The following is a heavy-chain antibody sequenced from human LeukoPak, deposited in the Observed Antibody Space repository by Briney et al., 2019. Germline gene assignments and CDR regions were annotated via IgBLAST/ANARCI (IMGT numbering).Heavy chain of an antibody. CDR2: INPNSGGT. Sequence: ASVKVSCKASGYTFTGYYMHWVRQAPGQGLEWMGWINPNSGGTNYAQKFQGRVTMTRDTSISTAYMELSRLRSDDTAVYYCARDHSEWELLSYFDYWGQGTLVTVPS. V-gene: IGHV1-2*02. CDR3: ARDHSEWELLSYFDY. J-gene: IGHJ4*02. CDR1: GYTFTGYY. D-gene: IGHD1-26*01.